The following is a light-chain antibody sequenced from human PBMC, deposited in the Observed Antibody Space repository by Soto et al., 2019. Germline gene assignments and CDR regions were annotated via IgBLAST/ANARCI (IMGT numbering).Light chain of an antibody. CDR2: DAS. Sequence: EIVFTQSPGTLSLSPGERATLSCRASQSISSRYLAWYQQKPGQAPRLLIYDASRRATGIPDRFSGSGSGTDFTLTINRLEPEDFAVYYCQLYGISPHFGQGTRLEI. CDR1: QSISSRY. CDR3: QLYGISPH. J-gene: IGKJ5*01. V-gene: IGKV3-20*01.